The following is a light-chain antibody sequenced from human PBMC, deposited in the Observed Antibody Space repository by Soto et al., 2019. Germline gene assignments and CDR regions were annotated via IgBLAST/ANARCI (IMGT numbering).Light chain of an antibody. Sequence: QSVLTQPPSVSAAPGQKVTISCSGSSSNIGNNYVSWYQQLPGTAPKLLIYDNNKRPSGIPDRFPGSKSGTSATLGITGLQTGDEADYYCGTWDSSLSAHVFGTGTKV. CDR2: DNN. V-gene: IGLV1-51*01. CDR1: SSNIGNNY. J-gene: IGLJ1*01. CDR3: GTWDSSLSAHV.